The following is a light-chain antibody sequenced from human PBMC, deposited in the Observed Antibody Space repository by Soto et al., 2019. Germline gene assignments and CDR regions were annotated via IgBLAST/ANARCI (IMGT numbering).Light chain of an antibody. V-gene: IGKV3D-20*02. J-gene: IGKJ5*01. Sequence: EIVLTQSPGTLSLSPGERATLSCRASQSVSSSYLAWYQQKPGQAPRLLIYGASSRATGIPDRFSGSGSGTDFTLTISSLEPADFAVYYCQQRGNWPPITFGQGTRLEIK. CDR1: QSVSSSY. CDR2: GAS. CDR3: QQRGNWPPIT.